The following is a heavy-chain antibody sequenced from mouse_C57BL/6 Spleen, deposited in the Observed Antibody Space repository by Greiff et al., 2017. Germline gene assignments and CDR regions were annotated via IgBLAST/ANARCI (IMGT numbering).Heavy chain of an antibody. J-gene: IGHJ3*01. CDR2: INPNNGGT. Sequence: VQLQQSGPELVKPGASVKISCKASGYTFTDYYMNWVKQSHGKSLEWIGDINPNNGGTSYNQKFKGKATLTVDKSSSTAYMVLRSLTSEDSAVDYCARGEDSSAWFAYWGQGTLVTVSA. CDR3: ARGEDSSAWFAY. V-gene: IGHV1-26*01. D-gene: IGHD3-2*02. CDR1: GYTFTDYY.